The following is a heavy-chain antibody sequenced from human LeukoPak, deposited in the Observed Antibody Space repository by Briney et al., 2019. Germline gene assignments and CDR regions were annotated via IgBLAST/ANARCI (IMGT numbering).Heavy chain of an antibody. CDR3: ARLASGSYGPLTPFDY. V-gene: IGHV4-59*08. CDR1: GGSIRSYY. Sequence: SETLSLTCTVSGGSIRSYYWSWIRQPPGKGLEWIGDIYYGGSTNYNPSLKSRVTISVDTSKNQFSLRLSSVTAADTAVYYSARLASGSYGPLTPFDYWGQEPWSPSPQ. J-gene: IGHJ4*01. D-gene: IGHD1-26*01. CDR2: IYYGGST.